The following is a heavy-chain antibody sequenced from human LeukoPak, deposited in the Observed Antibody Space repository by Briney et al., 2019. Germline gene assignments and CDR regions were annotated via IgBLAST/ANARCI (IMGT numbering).Heavy chain of an antibody. Sequence: ASVKVSCKASGFTFGDYYIHWVRQAPGQGLEWMGSVHPKSGVTKFAQKFQGRVTLTRDTSISAAYMELSTLTSDDTAVYYCARGHSSWEYYFDYWGQGTLVTVSS. CDR1: GFTFGDYY. J-gene: IGHJ4*02. CDR2: VHPKSGVT. D-gene: IGHD6-13*01. CDR3: ARGHSSWEYYFDY. V-gene: IGHV1-2*02.